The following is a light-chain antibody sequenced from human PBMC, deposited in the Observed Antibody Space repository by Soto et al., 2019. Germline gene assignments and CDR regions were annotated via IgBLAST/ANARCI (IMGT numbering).Light chain of an antibody. Sequence: QSVLTQPPSVSTAPGQKVTISCSGTSSNIGNNYVSWYQHLPGTAPKLLIYDNNERPSGIPDRFSGSKSGTSATLGITGLLTGDDADYYCGTWDSSLSAGMFGGGTKLTVL. V-gene: IGLV1-51*01. CDR2: DNN. CDR1: SSNIGNNY. CDR3: GTWDSSLSAGM. J-gene: IGLJ3*02.